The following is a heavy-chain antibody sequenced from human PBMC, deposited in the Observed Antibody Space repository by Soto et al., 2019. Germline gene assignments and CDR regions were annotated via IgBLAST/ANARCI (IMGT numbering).Heavy chain of an antibody. CDR2: IYSGGST. D-gene: IGHD3-16*01. CDR3: VFFFQAEDGIRDYVPVSAFLLNRSSDL. V-gene: IGHV3-66*01. Sequence: KWLEWVSVIYSGGSTYYVNSVKGRFTISRDNSKNTLYLQMNSLRAVETAVYYCVFFFQAEDGIRDYVPVSAFLLNRSSDL. J-gene: IGHJ2*01.